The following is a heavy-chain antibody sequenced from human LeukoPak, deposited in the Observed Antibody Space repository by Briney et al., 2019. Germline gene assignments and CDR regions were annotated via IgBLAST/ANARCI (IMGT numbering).Heavy chain of an antibody. D-gene: IGHD2-2*02. Sequence: GASLRLSCAASGFTFSSYAMSWVRQAPGKGLEWVSAISGSGGSTYYADSVKGRFTISRDNSKNTLYLQMNSLRAEDTAVYYCAKDWGTGRYCSSTSCYTSYYFDYWGQGTLVTVSS. V-gene: IGHV3-23*01. J-gene: IGHJ4*02. CDR2: ISGSGGST. CDR1: GFTFSSYA. CDR3: AKDWGTGRYCSSTSCYTSYYFDY.